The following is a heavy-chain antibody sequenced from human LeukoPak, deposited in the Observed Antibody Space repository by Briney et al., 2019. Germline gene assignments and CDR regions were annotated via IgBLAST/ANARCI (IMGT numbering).Heavy chain of an antibody. J-gene: IGHJ3*02. Sequence: ETLSLTCTVSGGSISSYYWSWIRQPPGKGLEWIGYIYYSGSTSYNPSLKSRVTISVDTSKNQFSLKLRSVAAADTAVYYCARYSGSYPHDAFEIWGQGIMVTVSS. CDR3: ARYSGSYPHDAFEI. CDR1: GGSISSYY. V-gene: IGHV4-59*01. CDR2: IYYSGST. D-gene: IGHD1-26*01.